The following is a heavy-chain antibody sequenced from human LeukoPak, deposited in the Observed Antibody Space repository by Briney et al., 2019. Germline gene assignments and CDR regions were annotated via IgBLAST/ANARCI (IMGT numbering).Heavy chain of an antibody. D-gene: IGHD4-17*01. V-gene: IGHV3-21*01. CDR3: ARVSGDRDAFDI. CDR2: ISSSSSYI. Sequence: PGGSLRLSCAASGFTFSSYSMNWVRQAPGKGLEWVSSISSSSSYIYYADSVKGRFTISRDNAKNSLYPQMNSLRAEDTAVYYCARVSGDRDAFDIWGQGTMVTVSS. J-gene: IGHJ3*02. CDR1: GFTFSSYS.